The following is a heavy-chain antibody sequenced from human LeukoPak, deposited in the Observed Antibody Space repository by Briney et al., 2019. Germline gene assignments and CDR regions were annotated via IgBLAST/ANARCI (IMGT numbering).Heavy chain of an antibody. J-gene: IGHJ5*02. D-gene: IGHD3-10*01. V-gene: IGHV4-34*01. CDR3: ARGPKYYYGSGSYSKRYNWFDP. CDR1: GGSFSGYY. Sequence: KPSETLSLTCAVYGGSFSGYYWSWIRQPPGKGLEWIGDINHSGSTNYNPSLKSRVTISVDTSKNQFSLKLSSVTAADTAVYYCARGPKYYYGSGSYSKRYNWFDPWGQGTLVTVSS. CDR2: INHSGST.